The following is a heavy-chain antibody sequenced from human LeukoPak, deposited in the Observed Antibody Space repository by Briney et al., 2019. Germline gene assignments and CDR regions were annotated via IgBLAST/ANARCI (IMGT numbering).Heavy chain of an antibody. CDR1: GFTFSNYW. Sequence: GGSLRLSCAASGFTFSNYWMSWVRQAPGKGLEWVANIKYYGSEKYYADSVRGRFTISRNNAKNSLYLQMNSLRAEDTAVYYCASALPADHFDYWGQGTLVTVSS. V-gene: IGHV3-7*01. CDR2: IKYYGSEK. CDR3: ASALPADHFDY. J-gene: IGHJ4*02.